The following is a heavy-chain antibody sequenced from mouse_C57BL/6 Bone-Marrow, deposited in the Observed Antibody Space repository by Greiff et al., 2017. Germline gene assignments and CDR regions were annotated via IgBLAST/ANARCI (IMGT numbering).Heavy chain of an antibody. D-gene: IGHD1-1*01. CDR1: GYTFTSYW. CDR2: IHPNSGST. Sequence: QVQLQQPGAELVKPGASVKLSCKASGYTFTSYWMHWVKQRPGQGLEWIGMIHPNSGSTNYNEKFKSQDTLTVDKSSSTAYMQLSSLTSEDSAVYYCARGPYGSNYAMVYGGQGTSVTVSS. J-gene: IGHJ4*01. V-gene: IGHV1-64*01. CDR3: ARGPYGSNYAMVY.